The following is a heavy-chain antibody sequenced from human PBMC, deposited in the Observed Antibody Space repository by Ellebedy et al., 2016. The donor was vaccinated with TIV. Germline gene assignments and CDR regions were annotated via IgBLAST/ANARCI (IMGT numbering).Heavy chain of an antibody. D-gene: IGHD3-9*01. Sequence: AASVKVSCNASGYSFTHYAISWVRQAPGQGLEWLGWISAYNGNTNYAQQMQGRVTMTIDTSTSTAYMEVRSLGSDDTAVYYCAAPSRANYDILTGPDFYYHGLDVWGQGTAVTVSS. CDR2: ISAYNGNT. CDR3: AAPSRANYDILTGPDFYYHGLDV. V-gene: IGHV1-18*01. J-gene: IGHJ6*02. CDR1: GYSFTHYA.